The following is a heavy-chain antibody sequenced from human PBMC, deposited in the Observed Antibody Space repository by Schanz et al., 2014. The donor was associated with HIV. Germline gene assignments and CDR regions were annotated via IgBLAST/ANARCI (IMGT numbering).Heavy chain of an antibody. CDR3: ARDWGWQLDPDPFDP. CDR2: ISGNSYYK. CDR1: GFTFSSYR. J-gene: IGHJ5*02. V-gene: IGHV3-21*01. D-gene: IGHD6-6*01. Sequence: VQLVESGGGLVQPGGSLRLSCSASGFTFSSYRMNWVRQAPGKGLQWVSSISGNSYYKDYADAVKGRFTISRDNARNSLYLQLNSLTDEDTAVYYCARDWGWQLDPDPFDPWGQGTLVTVSS.